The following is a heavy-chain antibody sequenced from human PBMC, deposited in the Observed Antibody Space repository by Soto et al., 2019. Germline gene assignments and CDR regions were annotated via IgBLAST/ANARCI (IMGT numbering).Heavy chain of an antibody. V-gene: IGHV1-69*13. Sequence: SVKVSCKASGGTFSSYAISWVRQAPGQGLEWMGGIIPIFGTANYAQKFQGRVTITADESTSTAYMELSSLRSEDTAVYYCARSPGIVGAKLIPRPFDYWGQGTLVTVSS. CDR2: IIPIFGTA. J-gene: IGHJ4*02. D-gene: IGHD1-26*01. CDR3: ARSPGIVGAKLIPRPFDY. CDR1: GGTFSSYA.